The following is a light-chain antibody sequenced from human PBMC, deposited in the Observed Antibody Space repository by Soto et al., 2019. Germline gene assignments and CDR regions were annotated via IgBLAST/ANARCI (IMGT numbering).Light chain of an antibody. CDR3: QQHTNWPLT. CDR1: QSVSSY. CDR2: DAS. J-gene: IGKJ4*01. V-gene: IGKV3-11*01. Sequence: IVLTQSPATLSLYPGERATLSCRASQSVSSYLAWYQQKPGQAPRLLIYDASNRATGIPARFSGSGSGTDFTLTISSLEPEDFAVYYCQQHTNWPLTFGGGTKVDIK.